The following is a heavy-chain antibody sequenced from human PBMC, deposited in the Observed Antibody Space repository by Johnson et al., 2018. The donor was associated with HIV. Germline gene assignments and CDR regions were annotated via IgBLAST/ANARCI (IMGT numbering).Heavy chain of an antibody. CDR3: ARGSYDGCAFEI. CDR2: ISYDGGNK. J-gene: IGHJ3*02. Sequence: QVQLVESFFVLVPPGRSLRLSCAASGFTFSSYAMHWVRQAPGKGLEWVAVISYDGGNKYYADSVKGRFTISRETAKNSLYLQMNSLRAEDTALYYCARGSYDGCAFEIWGQGTKVTVSS. V-gene: IGHV3-30*14. D-gene: IGHD1-26*01. CDR1: GFTFSSYA.